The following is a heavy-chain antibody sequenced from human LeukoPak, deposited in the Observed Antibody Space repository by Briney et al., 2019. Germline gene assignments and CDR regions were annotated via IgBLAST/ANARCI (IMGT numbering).Heavy chain of an antibody. CDR2: ISSSGGTI. CDR3: ARDASGSNNWFDP. CDR1: GFTFSDYY. J-gene: IGHJ5*02. D-gene: IGHD5-12*01. V-gene: IGHV3-11*01. Sequence: GGSLRLSCAASGFTFSDYYMSWIRQAPGKGLEWVSYISSSGGTIYYADSVKGRFTISRDNAKNSLFLQMNSLRAEDTAVYYCARDASGSNNWFDPWGQGTLVTVSS.